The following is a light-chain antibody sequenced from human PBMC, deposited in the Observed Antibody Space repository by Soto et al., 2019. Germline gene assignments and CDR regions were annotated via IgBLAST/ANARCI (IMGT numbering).Light chain of an antibody. V-gene: IGKV3-20*01. Sequence: LLTQSPSTLSVSPGDRATISCRASQSVSSLLAWYQQKTGQAPRLLIYGESSRATGIPDRFSGSGSGTDFTLTISRLEPEDFAVYYCQQYGSSPWTCGQGTKVDIK. CDR1: QSVSSL. CDR3: QQYGSSPWT. CDR2: GES. J-gene: IGKJ1*01.